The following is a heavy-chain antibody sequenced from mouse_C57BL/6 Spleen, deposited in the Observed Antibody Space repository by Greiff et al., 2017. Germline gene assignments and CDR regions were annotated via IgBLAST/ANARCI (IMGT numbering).Heavy chain of an antibody. CDR3: ARFTTVEYFDD. D-gene: IGHD1-1*01. Sequence: QVQLQQPGAELVMPGASVKLSCKASGYTFTSYWMNWVKQRHGQGLEWIGEIDPSDSYTNYNQTFKGKSTLTVDKSSSTAYMQLSSLTSEDSAVYYCARFTTVEYFDDWGQGTTLTVSS. CDR2: IDPSDSYT. CDR1: GYTFTSYW. J-gene: IGHJ2*01. V-gene: IGHV1-69*01.